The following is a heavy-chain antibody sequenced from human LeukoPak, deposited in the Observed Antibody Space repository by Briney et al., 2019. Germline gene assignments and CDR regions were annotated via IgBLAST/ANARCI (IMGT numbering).Heavy chain of an antibody. D-gene: IGHD1-26*01. V-gene: IGHV4-38-2*02. J-gene: IGHJ4*02. CDR3: ARTQGGYSGSYYLDY. CDR1: GYSISSGYY. CDR2: IYHSGST. Sequence: SETLFLTCTVSGYSISSGYYWGWIRQPPGKGLEWIGSIYHSGSTYYNPSLKSRVTISVDTSKNQFSLKLSSVTAADTAVYYCARTQGGYSGSYYLDYWGQGTLVTVSS.